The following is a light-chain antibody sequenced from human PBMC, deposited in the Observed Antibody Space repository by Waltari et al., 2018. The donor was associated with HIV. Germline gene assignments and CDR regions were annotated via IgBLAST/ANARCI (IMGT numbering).Light chain of an antibody. CDR2: RNN. V-gene: IGLV1-47*01. CDR1: CSKIGSNY. Sequence: QSVLTQPPSSSGTPGQRVTIPSSGVCSKIGSNYGCRFPQLPATAPKLLLYRNNQRPSGVPDRFSGSKSGTSASLAISVLRSEDEADYYCAAWGDSLSVLFGGGTKLTVL. J-gene: IGLJ2*01. CDR3: AAWGDSLSVL.